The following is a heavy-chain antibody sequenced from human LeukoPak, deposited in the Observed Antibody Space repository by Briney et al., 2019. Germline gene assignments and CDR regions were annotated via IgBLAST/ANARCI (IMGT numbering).Heavy chain of an antibody. D-gene: IGHD3-9*01. CDR2: INSDGSST. CDR1: GFTFSSYW. CDR3: ARVRVDWLSKTKYFDY. Sequence: GGSLRLSCAASGFTFSSYWMQWVRQAPGKGLVWVSRINSDGSSTSYADSVKGRFTISRDNAKNTLYLQMNSLRAEDTAVYYCARVRVDWLSKTKYFDYWGQGTLVTVSS. V-gene: IGHV3-74*01. J-gene: IGHJ4*02.